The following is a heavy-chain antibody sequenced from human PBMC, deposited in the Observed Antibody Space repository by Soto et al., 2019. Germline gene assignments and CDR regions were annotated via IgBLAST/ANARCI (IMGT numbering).Heavy chain of an antibody. Sequence: PGGSLRLSCAASGFTFSSYGMHWVRQAPGKGLEWVAVISYDGSNKYYADSVNGRFTISRDNSKSTLYLQMNSLRAEDTAVYYCAKDRSISSTCCFDYWGQGTLVTLSS. CDR3: AKDRSISSTCCFDY. V-gene: IGHV3-30*18. CDR2: ISYDGSNK. CDR1: GFTFSSYG. J-gene: IGHJ4*02. D-gene: IGHD6-13*01.